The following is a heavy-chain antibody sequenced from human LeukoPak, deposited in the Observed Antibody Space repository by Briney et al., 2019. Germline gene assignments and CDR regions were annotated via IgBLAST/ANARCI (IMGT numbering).Heavy chain of an antibody. CDR3: ARDPRAVAGYDAFDI. D-gene: IGHD6-19*01. J-gene: IGHJ3*02. Sequence: PSETLSLTCTVSGGSISSYYWSWIRQPPGKGLEWIGYIYYSGSTNYNPSLKSRVTISVDTSKNQFSLKLSSVTAADTAVYYCARDPRAVAGYDAFDIWGQGTMVTVSS. V-gene: IGHV4-59*01. CDR1: GGSISSYY. CDR2: IYYSGST.